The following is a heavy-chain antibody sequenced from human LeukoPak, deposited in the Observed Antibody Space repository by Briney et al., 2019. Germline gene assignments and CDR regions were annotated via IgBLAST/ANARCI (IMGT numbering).Heavy chain of an antibody. D-gene: IGHD3-10*01. Sequence: GGSLRLSCAASGVSFSSYAMSWVRQAPGKGLQWVSAITGIGDGTFYADSLRGRSAISRDNSKNTVYFDLSRLRVEDTAVYYCAKEGSGAGSTHFAHWGQGTLVTVSS. CDR3: AKEGSGAGSTHFAH. CDR1: GVSFSSYA. CDR2: ITGIGDGT. V-gene: IGHV3-23*01. J-gene: IGHJ4*02.